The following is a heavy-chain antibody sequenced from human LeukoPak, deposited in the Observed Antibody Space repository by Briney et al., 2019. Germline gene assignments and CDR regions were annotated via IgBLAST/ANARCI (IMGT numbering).Heavy chain of an antibody. V-gene: IGHV1-2*02. Sequence: ASVKVSCKASGYTFTGYNIHWVRQAPGQGLEWMGWINPNSGGTNYAQKFQGRVTMTRDTSISTAYMELSRLRSDDTAVYYCARSAESSSWVEFDYWGQGTLVTVSS. CDR3: ARSAESSSWVEFDY. J-gene: IGHJ4*02. CDR1: GYTFTGYN. CDR2: INPNSGGT. D-gene: IGHD6-13*01.